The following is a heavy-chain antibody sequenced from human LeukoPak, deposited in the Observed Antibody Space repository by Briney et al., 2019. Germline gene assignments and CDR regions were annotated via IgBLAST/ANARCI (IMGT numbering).Heavy chain of an antibody. D-gene: IGHD6-13*01. V-gene: IGHV4-38-2*01. CDR3: ARQGGSSSPYYYYYMDV. CDR1: GYSISSDYY. CDR2: MYHSGST. J-gene: IGHJ6*03. Sequence: SETLTLTCAVSGYSISSDYYWGCLRQPPGKGLEGIWCMYHSGSTYYNPSLKSRVTISVDTSKNQFSLKLSSVTAADTAVYYCARQGGSSSPYYYYYMDVWGKGATVTVSS.